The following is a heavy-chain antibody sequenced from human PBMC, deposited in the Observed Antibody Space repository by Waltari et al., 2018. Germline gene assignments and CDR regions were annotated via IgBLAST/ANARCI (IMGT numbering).Heavy chain of an antibody. J-gene: IGHJ4*02. Sequence: EVQLVESGGGLVQPGGSLRLSCAASGFTFSSYWMSWVRQAPGKGLEWVANIKQDGSGKYYVDSVKGRFTISRDNSKNTLYLEMNSLRAEDTAIYYCAGFYHDSSGYYPGGFDYWGQGTLVTVSS. CDR3: AGFYHDSSGYYPGGFDY. CDR1: GFTFSSYW. CDR2: IKQDGSGK. V-gene: IGHV3-7*03. D-gene: IGHD3-22*01.